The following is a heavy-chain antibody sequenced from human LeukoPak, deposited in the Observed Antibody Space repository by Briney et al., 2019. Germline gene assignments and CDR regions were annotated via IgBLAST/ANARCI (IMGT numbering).Heavy chain of an antibody. CDR2: ISSSGSTI. D-gene: IGHD3-10*01. Sequence: AGGSLRLSCAASGFTFSSYEMNWVRQAPGKGLEWVSYISSSGSTIYYADSVKGRFTISRDNAKNSLYLQMNSLRAEDTAVYYCARGAREGSGSYRYYYYMDVWGKGTTVTVSS. CDR1: GFTFSSYE. CDR3: ARGAREGSGSYRYYYYMDV. J-gene: IGHJ6*03. V-gene: IGHV3-48*03.